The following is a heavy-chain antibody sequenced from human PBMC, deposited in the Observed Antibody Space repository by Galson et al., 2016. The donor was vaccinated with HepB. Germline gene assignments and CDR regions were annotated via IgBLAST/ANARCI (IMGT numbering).Heavy chain of an antibody. Sequence: SLRLSCAATGFNFNDYTMHWVRQGPGKSPEWVALIIWDGVATYRADSVRGRFTISRDNSKNSLYLEMNSLTTEDTGLYFCSKDMRVRYSGYDRVFDHWGPGTLVTVSS. CDR3: SKDMRVRYSGYDRVFDH. J-gene: IGHJ4*02. CDR2: IIWDGVAT. V-gene: IGHV3-43*01. CDR1: GFNFNDYT. D-gene: IGHD5-12*01.